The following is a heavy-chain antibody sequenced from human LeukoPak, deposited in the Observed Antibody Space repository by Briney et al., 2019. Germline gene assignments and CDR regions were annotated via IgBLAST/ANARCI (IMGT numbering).Heavy chain of an antibody. CDR3: ARGVDCSGGSCYFPNYYYYYMDV. V-gene: IGHV3-30*02. CDR1: GFTFSSYG. J-gene: IGHJ6*03. CDR2: IRYDGSNK. D-gene: IGHD2-15*01. Sequence: GESLRLSCAASGFTFSSYGMHWVRQAPGKGLEWVAFIRYDGSNKYYADSVKGRFTISRDNSKNTLYLQMNSLRAEDTAVYYCARGVDCSGGSCYFPNYYYYYMDVWGKGTTVTVSS.